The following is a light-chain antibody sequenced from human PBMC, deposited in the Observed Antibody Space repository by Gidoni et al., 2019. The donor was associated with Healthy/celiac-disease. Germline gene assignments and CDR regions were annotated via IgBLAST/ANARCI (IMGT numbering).Light chain of an antibody. J-gene: IGKJ2*01. Sequence: SQSVSSSYLAWYQQKPGQAPRLLIYGASSRATGIPDRFSGSGSGTDFTLTISRLEPEDFAVYYCQQYGRTFXXXTKLEIK. V-gene: IGKV3-20*01. CDR3: QQYGRT. CDR1: QSVSSSY. CDR2: GAS.